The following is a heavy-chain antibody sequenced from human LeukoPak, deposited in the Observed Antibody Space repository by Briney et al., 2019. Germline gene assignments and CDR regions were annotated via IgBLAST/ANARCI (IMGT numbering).Heavy chain of an antibody. CDR3: AKGGYPTCFDP. V-gene: IGHV3-23*01. J-gene: IGHJ5*02. Sequence: PGGSLRLSCAASGTTFRHYAMTWVRQAPGKGLEWVSGISGSGDNMYYAESVKGRFTISRDNPENTLFLEMNSLRAEDTAVYYCAKGGYPTCFDPWGQGTLVTVSS. CDR1: GTTFRHYA. D-gene: IGHD2-15*01. CDR2: ISGSGDNM.